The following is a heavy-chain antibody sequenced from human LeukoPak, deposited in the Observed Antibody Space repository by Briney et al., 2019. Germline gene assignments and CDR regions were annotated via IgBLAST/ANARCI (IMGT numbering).Heavy chain of an antibody. CDR3: ARHVYYYGSGSGFGIDY. CDR1: GYSFTSYW. CDR2: IDPSDSYT. Sequence: GESLRISCKGSGYSFTSYWISWVRQMPGKGLEWVGRIDPSDSYTNYSPSFQGHVTISADKSISTAYLQWSSLKASDIAMYYCARHVYYYGSGSGFGIDYWGQGTLVTVSS. D-gene: IGHD3-10*01. J-gene: IGHJ4*02. V-gene: IGHV5-10-1*01.